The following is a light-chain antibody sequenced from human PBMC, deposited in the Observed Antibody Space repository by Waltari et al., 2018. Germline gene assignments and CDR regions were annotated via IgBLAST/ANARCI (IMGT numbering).Light chain of an antibody. CDR2: KAS. Sequence: DIQMTQFPSTLSASPGERVTITCRSSQSISNCLAWYQQKPGKAPKLVIYKASSLEGGVPSRFSGSGSGTDFTLTISSLQPDDFANYYCQQYNSYPGTFGQGTKVEIK. CDR1: QSISNC. CDR3: QQYNSYPGT. V-gene: IGKV1-5*03. J-gene: IGKJ1*01.